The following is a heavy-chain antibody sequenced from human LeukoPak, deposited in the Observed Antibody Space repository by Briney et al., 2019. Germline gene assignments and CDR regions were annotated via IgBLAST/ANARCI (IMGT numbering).Heavy chain of an antibody. CDR2: IYYSGST. D-gene: IGHD6-13*01. V-gene: IGHV4-59*01. Sequence: SETLSLTCTVSGGSISSYYWSWIRQPPGKGLEWIGYIYYSGSTNYNPSLKSRVTISVDTSKNQFSLKLSSVTAADTAVYYCARVPPLFIEAAYAFDIWGQGTMVTVSS. CDR3: ARVPPLFIEAAYAFDI. J-gene: IGHJ3*02. CDR1: GGSISSYY.